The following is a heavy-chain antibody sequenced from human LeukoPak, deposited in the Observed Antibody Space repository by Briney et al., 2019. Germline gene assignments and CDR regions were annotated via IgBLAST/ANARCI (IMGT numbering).Heavy chain of an antibody. J-gene: IGHJ4*02. CDR2: INHSGST. V-gene: IGHV4-39*07. Sequence: PSETLSLTCTVSGGSISSSSYYWGWIRQPPGKGLEWIGEINHSGSTNYNPSLKSRVTISVDTSKNQFSLKLSSVTAADTAVYYCARGPLGYCSSTSCSVWGQGTLVTVSS. CDR1: GGSISSSSYY. CDR3: ARGPLGYCSSTSCSV. D-gene: IGHD2-2*01.